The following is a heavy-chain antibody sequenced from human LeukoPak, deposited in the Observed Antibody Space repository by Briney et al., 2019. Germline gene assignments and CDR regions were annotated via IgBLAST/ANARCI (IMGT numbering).Heavy chain of an antibody. V-gene: IGHV3-23*01. J-gene: IGHJ4*02. CDR2: ISGSGGNT. Sequence: GGSLRLSCAASGYTFSSYWMHWVRQGPGKGLVWVSAISGSGGNTYYADSVKGRFTISRDNSKNTLYLQMNSLRAEDTAVYYCAKGGGPYCSGGSCYADYWGQGTLVTVSS. D-gene: IGHD2-15*01. CDR3: AKGGGPYCSGGSCYADY. CDR1: GYTFSSYW.